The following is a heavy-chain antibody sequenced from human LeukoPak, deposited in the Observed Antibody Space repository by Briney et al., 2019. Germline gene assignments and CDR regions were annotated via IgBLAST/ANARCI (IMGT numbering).Heavy chain of an antibody. V-gene: IGHV4-59*08. D-gene: IGHD6-19*01. J-gene: IGHJ4*02. CDR3: ARHRDYGSGWFGFVY. CDR2: IYYSGSN. Sequence: PSETLSLTCTVSGGSISGYYWSWIRQPPGKGLEWIAYIYYSGSNNHNPSLKSRVTISVDTSKNQFSLKLSSVTATDTAVYYCARHRDYGSGWFGFVYWGQGALVTVSS. CDR1: GGSISGYY.